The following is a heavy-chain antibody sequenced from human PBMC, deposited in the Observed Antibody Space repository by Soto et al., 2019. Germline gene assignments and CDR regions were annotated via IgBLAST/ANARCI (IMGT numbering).Heavy chain of an antibody. V-gene: IGHV4-59*01. J-gene: IGHJ4*02. CDR2: IAYTGIT. D-gene: IGHD5-12*01. Sequence: QVQLQESGPRLLKPSETLSLTCSVSGGPIRSYYLSWVRQAPGKGLEWIAYIAYTGITGYNPSLRGRVTISGDTSQNLFSLKMTSVTAADTAVYYGAREGFSGYEALVYWGQGILVTVS. CDR3: AREGFSGYEALVY. CDR1: GGPIRSYY.